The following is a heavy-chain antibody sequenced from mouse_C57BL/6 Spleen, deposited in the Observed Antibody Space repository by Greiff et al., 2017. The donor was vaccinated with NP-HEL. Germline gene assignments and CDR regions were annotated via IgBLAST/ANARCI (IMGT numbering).Heavy chain of an antibody. V-gene: IGHV5-6*01. J-gene: IGHJ2*01. D-gene: IGHD1-1*01. CDR2: ISSGGSYT. Sequence: EVMLVESGGDLVKPGGSLKLSCAASGFTFSSYGMSWVRQAPDKRLEWVATISSGGSYTYYPDSVKGRFTISRDNAKNTLYLQMSSLKSEDTAMYYCARSVYYGSTDFDYWGQGTTLTVSS. CDR3: ARSVYYGSTDFDY. CDR1: GFTFSSYG.